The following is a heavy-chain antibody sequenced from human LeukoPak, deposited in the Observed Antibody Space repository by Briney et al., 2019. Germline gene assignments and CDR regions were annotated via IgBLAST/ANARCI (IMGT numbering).Heavy chain of an antibody. J-gene: IGHJ4*02. CDR2: IYSGGST. Sequence: GGSLRLSCAASRFTVSSNYMSWVHQAPGKGLEWVSVIYSGGSTYYADSVKGRFTISRDNSKNTLYLQMNSLRAEDTAVYYCARLVPAALGNYYGSGSYYNWGQGTLVTVSS. D-gene: IGHD3-10*01. CDR1: RFTVSSNY. V-gene: IGHV3-66*01. CDR3: ARLVPAALGNYYGSGSYYN.